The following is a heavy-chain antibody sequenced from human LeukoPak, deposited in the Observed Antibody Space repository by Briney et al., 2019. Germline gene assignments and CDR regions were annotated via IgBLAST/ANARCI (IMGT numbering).Heavy chain of an antibody. Sequence: PSETLSLTCTVSGGSISSYYWSWIWQPPGKGLEWIGYIYYSGSTNYNPSLKSRVTISVGTSKNQFSLKLSSVTAADTAVYYCARDAYSDYGDYGLHDAFDIWGQGTMVTVSS. CDR1: GGSISSYY. J-gene: IGHJ3*02. D-gene: IGHD4-17*01. V-gene: IGHV4-59*01. CDR2: IYYSGST. CDR3: ARDAYSDYGDYGLHDAFDI.